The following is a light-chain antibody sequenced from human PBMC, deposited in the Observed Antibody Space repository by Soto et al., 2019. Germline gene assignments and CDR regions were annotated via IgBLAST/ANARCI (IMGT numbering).Light chain of an antibody. J-gene: IGKJ4*01. CDR2: GAS. V-gene: IGKV3-15*01. CDR3: QHYNELPLT. CDR1: QSVSSN. Sequence: EIVMTQSPATLSVSPGERSTLSCGASQSVSSNLAWYQQKPGQAPRLLIYGASTRATGIPARFSGSGSGTEFTLTISSLQSEDFAVYYCQHYNELPLTFGGGTKVDIK.